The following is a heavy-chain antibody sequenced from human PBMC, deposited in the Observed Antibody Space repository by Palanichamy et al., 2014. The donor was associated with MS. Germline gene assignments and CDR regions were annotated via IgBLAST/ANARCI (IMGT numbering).Heavy chain of an antibody. V-gene: IGHV6-1*01. Sequence: QVRLQQSGPGLVKPSQTLSLTCAISGDSVSSNSAAWNWIRQSPSRGLEWLGRTYYRSNWNSDYAAFVKGRITINADTSKNQFSLQLTSLTPEDTAVYYCARGWALDPRGQGTLVTVSS. CDR3: ARGWALDP. J-gene: IGHJ5*02. CDR1: GDSVSSNSAA. CDR2: TYYRSNWNS. D-gene: IGHD1-26*01.